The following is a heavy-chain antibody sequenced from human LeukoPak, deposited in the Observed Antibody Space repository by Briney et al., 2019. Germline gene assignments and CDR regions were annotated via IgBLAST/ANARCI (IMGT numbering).Heavy chain of an antibody. CDR3: AREGLSGSTNWFDS. CDR1: GFTFSSYG. D-gene: IGHD1-7*01. CDR2: IWDDGGTK. Sequence: GGSLRLSCVVSGFTFSSYGMHWVRQAPGKGLEWVAVIWDDGGTKYYSDSVKGRFTISRDNSKSTLYLEMNSLRVEDTAVYYCAREGLSGSTNWFDSWGQGTLATVSS. J-gene: IGHJ5*01. V-gene: IGHV3-33*01.